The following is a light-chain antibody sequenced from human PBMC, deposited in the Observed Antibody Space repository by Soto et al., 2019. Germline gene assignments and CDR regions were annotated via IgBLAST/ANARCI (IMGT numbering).Light chain of an antibody. V-gene: IGLV2-14*01. J-gene: IGLJ1*01. CDR2: EAT. Sequence: QSGLTQPASMSGSPGQSITISCTGSSSDIGRYNFVSWYQHHPGKAPKLIIYEATKRPSGVSYRFSGSKSGNTASLTISGLQAEDEADYYCTSYTITSPYVFGTGTKVTV. CDR3: TSYTITSPYV. CDR1: SSDIGRYNF.